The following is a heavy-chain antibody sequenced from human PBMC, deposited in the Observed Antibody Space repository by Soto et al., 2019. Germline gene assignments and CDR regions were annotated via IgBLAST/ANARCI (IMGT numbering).Heavy chain of an antibody. CDR2: IYYSGRS. CDR3: ARQNYVNMWFDS. D-gene: IGHD3-16*01. V-gene: IGHV4-39*01. J-gene: IGHJ5*01. Sequence: QLRLQESGPGQVKASETLSLTCSVSGDSISRDQYCWGWIRQPPGKGLEWIGTIYYSGRSYYNPSLKGRATVSVDTSETQFSLSLNSVTAADTAVYYCARQNYVNMWFDSWGQGTLVSVSS. CDR1: GDSISRDQYC.